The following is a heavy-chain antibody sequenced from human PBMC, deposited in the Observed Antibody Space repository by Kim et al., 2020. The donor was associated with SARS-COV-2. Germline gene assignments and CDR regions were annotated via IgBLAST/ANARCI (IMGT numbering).Heavy chain of an antibody. V-gene: IGHV3-7*01. CDR3: ARDNNYRVDV. J-gene: IGHJ6*02. CDR2: SEK. Sequence: SEKYYVDSVEGRVTISRDNAKNSLYLQMNSLRGEETAVYYCARDNNYRVDVWGQGTTVTV.